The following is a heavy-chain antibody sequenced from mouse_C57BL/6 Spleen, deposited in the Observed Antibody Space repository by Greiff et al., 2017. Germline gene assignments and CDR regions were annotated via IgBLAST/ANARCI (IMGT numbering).Heavy chain of an antibody. V-gene: IGHV1-63*01. J-gene: IGHJ4*01. CDR3: ARGDDYAYAMDY. CDR2: IYPGGGYT. D-gene: IGHD2-4*01. CDR1: GYTFTNYW. Sequence: QVQLKQSGAELVRPGTSVKMSCKASGYTFTNYWIGWAKQRPGHGLEWIGDIYPGGGYTNYNEKFKGKATLTADKSSSTAYMQFSSLTSEGSAIYYCARGDDYAYAMDYWGQGTSVTVSS.